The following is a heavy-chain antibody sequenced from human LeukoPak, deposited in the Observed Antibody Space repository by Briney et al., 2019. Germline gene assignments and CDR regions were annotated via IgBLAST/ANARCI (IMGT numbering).Heavy chain of an antibody. CDR3: ARRPWVPAPKRDLEPDY. D-gene: IGHD2-2*01. Sequence: SVKVSCKASGGTFSSYAISWVRQALGQGLEWMGGIIPIFGTANYAQKFQGRVTITTDESTSTAYMELSSLRSEDTAVYYCARRPWVPAPKRDLEPDYWGQGTLVTVSS. CDR1: GGTFSSYA. CDR2: IIPIFGTA. J-gene: IGHJ4*02. V-gene: IGHV1-69*05.